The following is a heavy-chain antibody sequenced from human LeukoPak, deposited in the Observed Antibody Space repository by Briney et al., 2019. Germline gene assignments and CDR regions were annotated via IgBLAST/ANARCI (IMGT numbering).Heavy chain of an antibody. D-gene: IGHD3-22*01. CDR1: GFTFSSYS. CDR3: AREITPNSAYFNDAFDI. Sequence: PGGSLGLSCAASGFTFSSYSMNWVRQAPGKGLEWVSYISSSGSSKYYADSVKGRFTISRDNAKNSLYLQMNSLRAEDTAVYYCAREITPNSAYFNDAFDIWGQGTMVTVSS. V-gene: IGHV3-48*04. CDR2: ISSSGSSK. J-gene: IGHJ3*02.